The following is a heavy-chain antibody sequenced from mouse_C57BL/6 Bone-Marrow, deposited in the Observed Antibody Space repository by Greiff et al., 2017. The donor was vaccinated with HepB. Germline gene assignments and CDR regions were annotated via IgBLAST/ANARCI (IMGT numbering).Heavy chain of an antibody. CDR1: GYTFTSYG. J-gene: IGHJ2*01. Sequence: VQLQQSGAELARPGASVKLSCKASGYTFTSYGISWVKQSTGQGLEWIGEIYPRSGNTYYNEKFKGKATLTADKSSSTAYMELRSLTSEDSAVYFCARRDYGSSYGYWGQGTTLTVSS. CDR2: IYPRSGNT. CDR3: ARRDYGSSYGY. V-gene: IGHV1-81*01. D-gene: IGHD1-1*01.